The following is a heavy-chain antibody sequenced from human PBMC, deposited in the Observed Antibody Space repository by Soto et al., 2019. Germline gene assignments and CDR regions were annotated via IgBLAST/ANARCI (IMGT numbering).Heavy chain of an antibody. V-gene: IGHV1-8*01. CDR2: MNPNSGNT. Sequence: ASVKVSCKASGYTFTSYDINWVRQATGQGLEWMGWMNPNSGNTGYAQKFQGRVTMTRNTSISTAYMELSSLRSEVMDVYYCARVSWNNWHAGYYYGMDVWGQVTTVTVFS. D-gene: IGHD1-1*01. CDR3: ARVSWNNWHAGYYYGMDV. J-gene: IGHJ6*02. CDR1: GYTFTSYD.